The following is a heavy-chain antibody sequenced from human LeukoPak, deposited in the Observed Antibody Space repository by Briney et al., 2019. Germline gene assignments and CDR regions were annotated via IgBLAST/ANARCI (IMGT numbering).Heavy chain of an antibody. J-gene: IGHJ4*02. D-gene: IGHD3-22*01. Sequence: GASVKVSCKASGYTFTGYYMHWVRQAPGQGLEWMGWINRNSGGTYYAQKFQGRVSMTRDTSISTAYMELSSLRSDDTAVYYCYYRVSSGYLTWGQGTLVAVSS. V-gene: IGHV1-2*02. CDR3: YYRVSSGYLT. CDR1: GYTFTGYY. CDR2: INRNSGGT.